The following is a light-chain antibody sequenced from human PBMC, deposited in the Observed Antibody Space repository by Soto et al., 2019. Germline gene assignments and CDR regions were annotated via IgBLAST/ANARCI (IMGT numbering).Light chain of an antibody. Sequence: EIVLTQSPATLSLSPGERATLSCRASRSISSFLAWYQQKPGQATRLLIYDTFNRATGIPARFSGSGSGTDFTLTISGLEPEDFEVYYCQQRANWPPLTFGGGTKVEI. CDR1: RSISSF. CDR3: QQRANWPPLT. J-gene: IGKJ4*01. CDR2: DTF. V-gene: IGKV3-11*01.